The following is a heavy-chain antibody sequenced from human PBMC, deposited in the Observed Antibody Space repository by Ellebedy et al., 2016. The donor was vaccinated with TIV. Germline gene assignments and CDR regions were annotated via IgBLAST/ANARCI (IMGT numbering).Heavy chain of an antibody. CDR1: GFTFSSYT. CDR2: ISGSGGST. V-gene: IGHV3-23*01. J-gene: IGHJ5*02. Sequence: GGSLRLSXAASGFTFSSYTMRWVLQAPGKGLEWVSDISGSGGSTYYADSVKGRFTISRDNSKNTLYLQMNSLRVEDTAVYYCAKGITAAVVEGSLFDPWGQGTLATVSS. D-gene: IGHD6-13*01. CDR3: AKGITAAVVEGSLFDP.